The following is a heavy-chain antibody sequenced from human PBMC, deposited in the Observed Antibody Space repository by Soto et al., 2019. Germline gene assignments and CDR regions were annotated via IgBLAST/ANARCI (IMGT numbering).Heavy chain of an antibody. CDR2: INAXNDNK. CDR3: ARGEGVDDH. V-gene: IGHV1-3*01. J-gene: IGHJ5*02. Sequence: XAKVSCKTSGYTFTTYAMHWVRQAPGQRLEWMXWINAXNDNKKYSQKVXGRDTITXXTSARTVYMELSSLRSEDTAVYYCARGEGVDDHWGKGTMVTVCS. CDR1: GYTFTTYA. D-gene: IGHD3-3*01.